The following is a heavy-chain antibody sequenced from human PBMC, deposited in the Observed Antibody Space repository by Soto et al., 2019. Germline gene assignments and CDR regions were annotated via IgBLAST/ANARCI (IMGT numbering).Heavy chain of an antibody. D-gene: IGHD4-17*01. V-gene: IGHV3-21*01. J-gene: IGHJ2*01. CDR3: ARLSQRGPTTGEFSYWYFDL. CDR1: GFTFSSYS. Sequence: GGSLRLSCAASGFTFSSYSMNWVRQAPGKGLEWVSSISSSSSYIYYADSVKGRFTISRDNAKNSLYLQMNSLRAEDTAVYYCARLSQRGPTTGEFSYWYFDLWGRGTLVTVSS. CDR2: ISSSSSYI.